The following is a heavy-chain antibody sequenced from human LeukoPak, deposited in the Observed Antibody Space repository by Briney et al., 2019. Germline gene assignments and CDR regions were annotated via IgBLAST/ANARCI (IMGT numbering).Heavy chain of an antibody. CDR3: AGDRRGGIGVAPAEFFHH. J-gene: IGHJ1*01. Sequence: GGSLRLSCAASGVTFSDFYMSWIRQAPGKGLERISYISGDGTTIYNADSVKGRFTISRDNATKSLYLQMNSLRAEDTAVYYCAGDRRGGIGVAPAEFFHHWGQGTLVTVSS. D-gene: IGHD6-19*01. CDR2: ISGDGTTI. CDR1: GVTFSDFY. V-gene: IGHV3-11*01.